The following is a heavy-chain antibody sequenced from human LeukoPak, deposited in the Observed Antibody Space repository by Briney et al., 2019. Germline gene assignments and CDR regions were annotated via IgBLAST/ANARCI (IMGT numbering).Heavy chain of an antibody. CDR2: ISAYNGNT. V-gene: IGHV1-18*01. CDR3: ARVSGIYYYYMDV. Sequence: ASVKVSCKASGYSFTTYGISWVRQAPGQGLEWMGWISAYNGNTNYEQKLQGRVTMTTDTSTSTAYMELRSLRSDDTAVYYCARVSGIYYYYMDVWGKGTTVTISS. CDR1: GYSFTTYG. D-gene: IGHD3-22*01. J-gene: IGHJ6*03.